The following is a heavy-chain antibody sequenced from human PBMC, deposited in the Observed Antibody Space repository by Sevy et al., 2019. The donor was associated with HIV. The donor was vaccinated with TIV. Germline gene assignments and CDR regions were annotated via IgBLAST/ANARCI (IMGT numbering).Heavy chain of an antibody. D-gene: IGHD6-13*01. CDR1: GYSFSGYN. Sequence: ASVKVSCKTSGYSFSGYNMHWVRQAPGQGLEWMGRINPTSGGTKFAVMFQGRVTMTRDMSISTAYMELSSLRSDDTAVYYCVRVPAAAGTRGYFDYWGQGTLVTVSS. J-gene: IGHJ4*02. V-gene: IGHV1-2*06. CDR2: INPTSGGT. CDR3: VRVPAAAGTRGYFDY.